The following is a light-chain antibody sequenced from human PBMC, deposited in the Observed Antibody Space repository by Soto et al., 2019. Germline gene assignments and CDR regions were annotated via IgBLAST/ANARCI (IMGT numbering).Light chain of an antibody. CDR1: QSVSSSY. Sequence: EVVLTQSPGTLSLSPGERATLSCRASQSVSSSYLAWYQQKPGQAPRLLISGASSRATGIPDRFSGSGSGTDFTLTTSRLEPEDFAVYYWQQYGSSRWTFGQGTKVEIK. V-gene: IGKV3-20*01. J-gene: IGKJ1*01. CDR3: QQYGSSRWT. CDR2: GAS.